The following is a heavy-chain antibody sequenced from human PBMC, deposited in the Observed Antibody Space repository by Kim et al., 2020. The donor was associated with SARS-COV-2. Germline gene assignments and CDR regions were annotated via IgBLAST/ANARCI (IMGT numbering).Heavy chain of an antibody. Sequence: GGSLRLSCAASGFTFSSYAMHWVRQAPGKGLEWVAVISYDGSNKYYADSVKGRFTISRDNSKNTLYLQMNSLRAEDTAVYYCARALSGSYFGAFDIWGQGTMVTVSS. CDR2: ISYDGSNK. CDR3: ARALSGSYFGAFDI. D-gene: IGHD1-26*01. V-gene: IGHV3-30*04. CDR1: GFTFSSYA. J-gene: IGHJ3*02.